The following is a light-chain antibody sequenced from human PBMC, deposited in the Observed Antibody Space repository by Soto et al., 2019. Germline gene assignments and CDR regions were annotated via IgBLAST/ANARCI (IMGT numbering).Light chain of an antibody. CDR3: QQRSNWPPWT. V-gene: IGKV3-11*01. CDR2: DAS. Sequence: EIVLTQSPATLSLSPGERATLSCRASQSVSSYLAWYQQKPGQAPRLLIYDASNRATGIPARFSGSGSGTDFTVAIRSLEREECAVYYCQQRSNWPPWTFGQGTKVEIK. J-gene: IGKJ1*01. CDR1: QSVSSY.